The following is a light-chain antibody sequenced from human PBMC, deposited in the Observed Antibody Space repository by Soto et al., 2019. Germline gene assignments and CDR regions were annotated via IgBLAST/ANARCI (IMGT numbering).Light chain of an antibody. V-gene: IGKV3-20*01. CDR1: QSVSSSY. Sequence: EIVLTQSPGTLSLSPGERATLSCRASQSVSSSYLAWYQQRPGQAPRLLIYGASSRATGIPDRFSGSGSGTDFTLTISRLGPEDFAVYYCQQYGSSTGLTFGGGTKVEIK. CDR2: GAS. J-gene: IGKJ4*01. CDR3: QQYGSSTGLT.